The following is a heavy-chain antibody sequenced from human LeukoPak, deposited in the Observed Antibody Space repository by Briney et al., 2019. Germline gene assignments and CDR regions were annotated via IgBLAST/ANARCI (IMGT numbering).Heavy chain of an antibody. D-gene: IGHD6-19*01. Sequence: ASVKVSCKASGYTFTSYYMHWVRQAPGQGLEWMGIINPSGGSTSYAQKFQGRVTMTRDTSTSTVYMELSSLRSEDTAVYYCARVEDSSGWYGGYYYGMDVWGQGTTVTVSS. CDR2: INPSGGST. J-gene: IGHJ6*02. V-gene: IGHV1-46*01. CDR1: GYTFTSYY. CDR3: ARVEDSSGWYGGYYYGMDV.